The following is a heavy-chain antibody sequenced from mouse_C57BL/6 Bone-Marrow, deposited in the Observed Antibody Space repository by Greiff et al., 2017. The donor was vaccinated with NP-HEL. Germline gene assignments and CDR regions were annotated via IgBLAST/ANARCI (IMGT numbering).Heavy chain of an antibody. Sequence: EVQRVESGGGLVKPGGSLKLSCAASGFTFSDYGMHWVRKAPEKGLEWVAYISSGSSTIYYADTVKGRFTISRDNAKNTLFLQMTSLRSEDTAMYYCARATETAQATGFPYWGQGTLVTVSA. V-gene: IGHV5-17*01. CDR1: GFTFSDYG. D-gene: IGHD3-2*02. CDR3: ARATETAQATGFPY. J-gene: IGHJ3*01. CDR2: ISSGSSTI.